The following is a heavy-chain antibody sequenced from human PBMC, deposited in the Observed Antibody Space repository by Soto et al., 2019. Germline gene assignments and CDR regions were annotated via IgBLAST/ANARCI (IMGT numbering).Heavy chain of an antibody. CDR2: ISGGGDTT. V-gene: IGHV3-23*04. CDR1: GFTFNNYA. Sequence: EVQLVESGGGLVQPGGSLRLSCAASGFTFNNYAMTWVRQAPGKGLEWVSAISGGGDTTSYADSVKGRFTVSRDGSKHTLYLQMSSLRAEDTALYYCAKGRGGSGSLTPRFDFWGQGTLVTVSS. CDR3: AKGRGGSGSLTPRFDF. D-gene: IGHD3-10*01. J-gene: IGHJ4*02.